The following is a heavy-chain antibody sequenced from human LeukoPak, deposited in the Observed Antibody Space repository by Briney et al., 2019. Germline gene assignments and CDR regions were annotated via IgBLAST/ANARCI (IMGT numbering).Heavy chain of an antibody. D-gene: IGHD3-16*02. CDR1: GYSISSGYY. CDR2: IYHSGST. V-gene: IGHV4-38-2*02. J-gene: IGHJ4*02. Sequence: SETLSLTCTVSGYSISSGYYWGWIRQPPGKGLEWIGSIYHSGSTYYNPSLKSRVTISVDTSKNQFSLKLSSVTAADTAVYYCARASYDYVWGSYRYLPRPFDYWGQGTLVTVSS. CDR3: ARASYDYVWGSYRYLPRPFDY.